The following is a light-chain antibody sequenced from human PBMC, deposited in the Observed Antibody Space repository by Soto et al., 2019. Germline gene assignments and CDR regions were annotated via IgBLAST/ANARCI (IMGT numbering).Light chain of an antibody. J-gene: IGKJ4*01. V-gene: IGKV1-39*01. CDR2: AAS. CDR1: QSISSY. Sequence: IRMTQSPSSLSASVGDRVTITCRASQSISSYLNWYQQKPGKAPKLLIYAASSLQSGVPSRFSGSGSGTDFTLTISSLQPEDFATYYCQQSYSTPLTFGGGTKGDIK. CDR3: QQSYSTPLT.